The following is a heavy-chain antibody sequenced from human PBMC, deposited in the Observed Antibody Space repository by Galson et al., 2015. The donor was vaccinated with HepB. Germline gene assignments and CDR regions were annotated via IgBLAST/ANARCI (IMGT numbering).Heavy chain of an antibody. J-gene: IGHJ6*02. V-gene: IGHV3-33*01. Sequence: SLRLSCAASGFTFSSYGMHWVRQAPGKGLEWVAVIWYDGSNKYYADSVKGRFTISRDNSKNTLYLQMNSLRAEDTAVYYCARIMPSPKGLLWYYGMDVWGQGTTVTVSS. CDR1: GFTFSSYG. D-gene: IGHD2/OR15-2a*01. CDR2: IWYDGSNK. CDR3: ARIMPSPKGLLWYYGMDV.